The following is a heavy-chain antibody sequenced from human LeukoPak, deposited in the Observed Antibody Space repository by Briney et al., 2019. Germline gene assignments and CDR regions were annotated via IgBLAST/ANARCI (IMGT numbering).Heavy chain of an antibody. Sequence: SETLSLTCAVYGGFFSGYYWSWIRQPPGEGLEWIGEINHSGSTNYNPSLKSRVTISVDTSKNQFSLKLSSVTAADTAVYYCARGKQQLVFPDYWGQGTLVTVSS. CDR3: ARGKQQLVFPDY. CDR2: INHSGST. J-gene: IGHJ4*02. V-gene: IGHV4-34*01. CDR1: GGFFSGYY. D-gene: IGHD6-13*01.